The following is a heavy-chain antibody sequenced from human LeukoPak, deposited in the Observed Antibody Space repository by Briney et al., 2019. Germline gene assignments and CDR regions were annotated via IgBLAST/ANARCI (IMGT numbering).Heavy chain of an antibody. CDR2: INHSGST. J-gene: IGHJ4*02. V-gene: IGHV4-34*01. CDR3: ARRLPAAPCGY. D-gene: IGHD2-2*01. CDR1: GGSFSGYY. Sequence: PSETLSLTCAVYGGSFSGYYWSWIRQPPGKGLEWIGEINHSGSTNYNPSLKSRVTIPVDTSKNQFSLKLSSVTAADTAVYYCARRLPAAPCGYWGQGTLVTVSS.